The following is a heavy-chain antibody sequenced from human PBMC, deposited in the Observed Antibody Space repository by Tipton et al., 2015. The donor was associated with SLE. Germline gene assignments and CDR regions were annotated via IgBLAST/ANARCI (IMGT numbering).Heavy chain of an antibody. CDR2: INGDGSST. CDR1: GFTFSSYW. CDR3: TRGPIAARPNY. Sequence: SLRLSCAASGFTFSSYWMHWVRQAPGKGLVWVSRINGDGSSTNYADSVKGRFTISRDNAKNTLYLQMNSLTAEDTAVYYCTRGPIAARPNYWGQGTLVTVSS. V-gene: IGHV3-74*01. J-gene: IGHJ4*02. D-gene: IGHD6-6*01.